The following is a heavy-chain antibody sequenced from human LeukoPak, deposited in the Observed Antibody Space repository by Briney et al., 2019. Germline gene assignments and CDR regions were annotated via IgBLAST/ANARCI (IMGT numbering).Heavy chain of an antibody. J-gene: IGHJ6*02. V-gene: IGHV4-34*01. CDR3: AREIYVYGPKNYYYGMDV. CDR2: INHSGST. CDR1: GGSFSGYY. Sequence: SETLSLTCAVYGGSFSGYYWSWIRQPPGKGLEWIGEINHSGSTNYNPSLKSRVTISVDASKNQFSLKLSSVTAADTAVYYCAREIYVYGPKNYYYGMDVWGQGTTVTVSS. D-gene: IGHD2-8*01.